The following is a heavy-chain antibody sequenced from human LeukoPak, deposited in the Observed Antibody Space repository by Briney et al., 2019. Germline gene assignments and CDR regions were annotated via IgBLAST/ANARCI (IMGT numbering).Heavy chain of an antibody. J-gene: IGHJ4*02. V-gene: IGHV3-48*01. D-gene: IGHD5-18*01. Sequence: PGGSLRLSCAASGFTFSSYSMNWVRQAPGKGLAWVSYISGSSSTIYYADSVKGRFTISRDNAKNSLFLQMHSLRAEDTAVYYCAPQRGFRLLDRYIDYWGQGTLVTVSS. CDR2: ISGSSSTI. CDR1: GFTFSSYS. CDR3: APQRGFRLLDRYIDY.